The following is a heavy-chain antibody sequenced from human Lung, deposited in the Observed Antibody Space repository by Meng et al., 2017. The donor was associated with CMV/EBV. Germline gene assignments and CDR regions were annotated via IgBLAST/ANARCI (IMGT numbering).Heavy chain of an antibody. V-gene: IGHV4-38-2*02. D-gene: IGHD2-8*01. J-gene: IGHJ3*02. CDR1: GYSISSGYY. Sequence: EXXTISCTVSGYSISSGYYWGWIRQPPGKGLEWIGSIYHSGSTYYNPSLKSRVTISVDTSKNQFSLKLTSVTAADTAVYYCARDGRYCTNGVCSYDAFDIWXQGTXVTVSS. CDR3: ARDGRYCTNGVCSYDAFDI. CDR2: IYHSGST.